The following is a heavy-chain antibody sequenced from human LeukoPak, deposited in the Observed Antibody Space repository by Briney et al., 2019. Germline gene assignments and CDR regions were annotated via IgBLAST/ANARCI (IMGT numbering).Heavy chain of an antibody. Sequence: GGSLRLSCAASGFTLSSYSMNWVRQAPGKGLEWVSYISSSSSTIYYAGSVKGRFTISRDNANYSLYLQMNSLRAEDTAVYYCARDFGARGWFDYWGQGTLVTVSS. D-gene: IGHD6-19*01. J-gene: IGHJ4*02. CDR3: ARDFGARGWFDY. V-gene: IGHV3-48*01. CDR1: GFTLSSYS. CDR2: ISSSSSTI.